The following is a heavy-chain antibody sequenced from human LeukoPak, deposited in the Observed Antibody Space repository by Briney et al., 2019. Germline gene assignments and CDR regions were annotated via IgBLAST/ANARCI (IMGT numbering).Heavy chain of an antibody. V-gene: IGHV4-59*01. Sequence: SETLSLTCTVSGVSISSYYWSWIRQSPGKGLEWIGYIYYSGSTNYNPSLKSRVTISVDTSKNQFSLKLSSVTAADTAVYYCARVKYSYGYPDAFDIWGQGTMVTVSS. CDR1: GVSISSYY. CDR2: IYYSGST. D-gene: IGHD5-18*01. CDR3: ARVKYSYGYPDAFDI. J-gene: IGHJ3*02.